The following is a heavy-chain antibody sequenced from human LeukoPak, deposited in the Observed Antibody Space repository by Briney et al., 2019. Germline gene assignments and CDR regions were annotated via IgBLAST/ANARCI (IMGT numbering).Heavy chain of an antibody. J-gene: IGHJ4*02. CDR3: ARDVGVDY. CDR1: GFTFSRYW. V-gene: IGHV3-7*01. CDR2: IVQDGSEK. Sequence: GGSLRLSCAASGFTFSRYWMSWVRQAPGKGLEWVANIVQDGSEKYYVDSVKGRFTISRDNAKNSLYLQMNSLRAEDTAVYYCARDVGVDYWGQGTLVTVSS. D-gene: IGHD1-26*01.